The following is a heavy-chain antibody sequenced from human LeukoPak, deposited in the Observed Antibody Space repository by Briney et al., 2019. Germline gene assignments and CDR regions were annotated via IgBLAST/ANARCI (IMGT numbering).Heavy chain of an antibody. CDR2: INHSGST. CDR3: ARDIVVVPAAPGPYYYMDV. V-gene: IGHV4-34*01. J-gene: IGHJ6*03. Sequence: SETLSLTCAAYGGSFSGYYWSWIRQPPGKGLEWIGEINHSGSTNYNPSLKSRVTISVDTSKNQFSLKLSSVTAADTAVYYCARDIVVVPAAPGPYYYMDVWGKGTTVTVSS. D-gene: IGHD2-2*01. CDR1: GGSFSGYY.